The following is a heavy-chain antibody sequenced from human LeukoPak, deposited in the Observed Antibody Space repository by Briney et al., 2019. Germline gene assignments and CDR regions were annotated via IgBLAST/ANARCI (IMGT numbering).Heavy chain of an antibody. CDR3: ARHLDTPSPPY. CDR2: ISYDGDNK. Sequence: GGSLRLSCAASGFTFSSYAMHWVRQAPGKGLEGVAIISYDGDNKYYADSVKGRFTISRDNSKNTLYLQMHSLRADDTAVYYCARHLDTPSPPYWGQGTLVTVSS. J-gene: IGHJ4*02. CDR1: GFTFSSYA. V-gene: IGHV3-30*04. D-gene: IGHD1-1*01.